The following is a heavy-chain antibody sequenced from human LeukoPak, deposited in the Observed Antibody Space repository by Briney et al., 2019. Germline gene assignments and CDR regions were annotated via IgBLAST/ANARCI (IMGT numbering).Heavy chain of an antibody. D-gene: IGHD6-19*01. CDR1: GFTFSSYA. J-gene: IGHJ4*02. CDR2: ISYDGSNK. CDR3: ARSLSPVLSGSYFDY. Sequence: GRSLRLSCAASGFTFSSYAMHWVRQAPGKGLEWVAVISYDGSNKYYADSVKGRFTISRDNSKNTLYLQMNSLRAEDTAVYYCARSLSPVLSGSYFDYWGQGTLVTVSS. V-gene: IGHV3-30-3*01.